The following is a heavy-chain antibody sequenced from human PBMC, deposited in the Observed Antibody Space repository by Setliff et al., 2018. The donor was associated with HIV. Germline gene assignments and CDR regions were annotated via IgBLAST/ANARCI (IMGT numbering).Heavy chain of an antibody. J-gene: IGHJ3*01. V-gene: IGHV3-74*01. CDR3: ARGEGILGA. CDR1: GFTFSNYW. Sequence: AGGSLRLSCAASGFTFSNYWMHWVRQAPGKGLVWVSRINTDGSDPIYADSVKGRFTVSRDNAKSTLYLQMNSLRPEDTAMYFCARGEGILGAWGQGTMVTVSS. CDR2: INTDGSDP. D-gene: IGHD1-26*01.